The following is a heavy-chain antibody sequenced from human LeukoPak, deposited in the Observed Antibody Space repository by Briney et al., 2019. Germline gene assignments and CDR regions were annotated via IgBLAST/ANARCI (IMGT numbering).Heavy chain of an antibody. CDR1: GFTFSSYA. V-gene: IGHV3-23*01. Sequence: PGGSLRLSCAASGFTFSSYAMSWVRQAPGKGLEWVSAISGSGGSTYYADSVKGRFTISGDNSKNTLYLQMNSLRAEDTAVYYCAKDGRYSGYVGFDYWGQETLVTVSS. D-gene: IGHD3-22*01. J-gene: IGHJ4*02. CDR2: ISGSGGST. CDR3: AKDGRYSGYVGFDY.